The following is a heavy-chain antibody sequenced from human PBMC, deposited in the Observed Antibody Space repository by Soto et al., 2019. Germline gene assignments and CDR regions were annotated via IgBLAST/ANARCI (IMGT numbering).Heavy chain of an antibody. CDR1: GFTFSSYG. J-gene: IGHJ4*02. D-gene: IGHD2-2*01. V-gene: IGHV3-30*18. CDR3: AKEREGLMSRTSCYCDY. CDR2: ISYDGSNK. Sequence: QVQLVESGGGVVQPGRSLRLSCAASGFTFSSYGMHWVRQAPGKGLEWVAVISYDGSNKYYADSVKGRFTISRDNSKNTLDLQMNSLRAEDTAVYSCAKEREGLMSRTSCYCDYCGQGTLVTVSS.